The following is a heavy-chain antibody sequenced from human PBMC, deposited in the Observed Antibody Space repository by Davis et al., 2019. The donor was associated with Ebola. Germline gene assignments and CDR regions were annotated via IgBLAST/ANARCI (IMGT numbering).Heavy chain of an antibody. J-gene: IGHJ3*01. D-gene: IGHD2-2*01. Sequence: PSETLSLTCTVSGASMTSYYWSWIRQPPGKGLEWIGYVAYTGNTVYNPSLKSRVTISGDTSKKRFSLTLSSVTAADTAVYYCARGGLVPAALYLWGQGTMVTVSS. V-gene: IGHV4-59*01. CDR2: VAYTGNT. CDR3: ARGGLVPAALYL. CDR1: GASMTSYY.